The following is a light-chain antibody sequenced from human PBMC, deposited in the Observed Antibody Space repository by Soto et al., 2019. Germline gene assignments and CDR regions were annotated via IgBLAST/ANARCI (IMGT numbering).Light chain of an antibody. CDR2: AAS. CDR1: QGISSD. CDR3: QQLNSYQLT. V-gene: IGKV1-9*01. Sequence: IQLTQSPSSLSASVGDRVTITCRASQGISSDLAWYQHKPGKAPKLLIYAASTLQSGVPSRFSGSGSGTDFTLTSSSLQHEDFATYYCQQLNSYQLTFGGGTKVEIK. J-gene: IGKJ4*01.